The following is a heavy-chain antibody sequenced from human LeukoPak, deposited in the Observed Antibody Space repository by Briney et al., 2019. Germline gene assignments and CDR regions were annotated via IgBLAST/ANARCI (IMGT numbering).Heavy chain of an antibody. D-gene: IGHD5-18*01. Sequence: SETLSLTCTVSGGSISLYYWGWIRQSPGKGLEWIGSMSYSESTYYNPSLKSRVTISVDTSKSQFSLKLSSVTAADTAVYYCARRGYSYGYFDYWGQGTLVTVSS. CDR2: MSYSEST. J-gene: IGHJ4*02. CDR3: ARRGYSYGYFDY. CDR1: GGSISLYY. V-gene: IGHV4-39*01.